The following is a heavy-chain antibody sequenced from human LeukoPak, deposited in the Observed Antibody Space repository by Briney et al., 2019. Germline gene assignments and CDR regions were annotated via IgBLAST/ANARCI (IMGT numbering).Heavy chain of an antibody. V-gene: IGHV4-39*07. Sequence: PSETLSLTCTVSGGSISSSSYYWGWIRQPPGKGLEWIGSIYYSGSTYYNPSLKSRVTISVDKSKNQFSLKVRSVTAADTAVYYCARVQFSSGSLDYWGQGTLVTVSS. CDR3: ARVQFSSGSLDY. CDR2: IYYSGST. CDR1: GGSISSSSYY. D-gene: IGHD6-19*01. J-gene: IGHJ4*02.